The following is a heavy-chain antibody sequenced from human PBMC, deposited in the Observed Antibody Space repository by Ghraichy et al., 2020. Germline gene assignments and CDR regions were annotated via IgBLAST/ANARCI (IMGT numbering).Heavy chain of an antibody. CDR2: ISGSGGST. CDR3: ALMGAGYYYYDSSGSKFDY. D-gene: IGHD3-22*01. Sequence: GGSLRLSCAASGFTFSSYAMSWVRQAPGKGLEWVSAISGSGGSTYYADSVKGRFTISRDNSKNTLYLQMNSLRAEDTAVYYCALMGAGYYYYDSSGSKFDYWGQGTLVTVSS. CDR1: GFTFSSYA. V-gene: IGHV3-23*01. J-gene: IGHJ4*02.